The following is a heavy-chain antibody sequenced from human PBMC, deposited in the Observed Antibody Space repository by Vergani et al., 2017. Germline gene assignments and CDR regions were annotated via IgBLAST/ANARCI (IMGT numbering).Heavy chain of an antibody. V-gene: IGHV4-59*01. CDR2: IYYSGST. D-gene: IGHD3-9*01. Sequence: QVQLQESGPGLVKPSETLSLTCTVSGGSISSYYWSWIRQPPGKGLEWIGYIYYSGSTNYNPSLKSRVTISVDTSKNQFSLKLSSVTAADTAVYYCERGPYYDILTGYYMWFDPWGQGTLVTVSS. CDR1: GGSISSYY. J-gene: IGHJ5*02. CDR3: ERGPYYDILTGYYMWFDP.